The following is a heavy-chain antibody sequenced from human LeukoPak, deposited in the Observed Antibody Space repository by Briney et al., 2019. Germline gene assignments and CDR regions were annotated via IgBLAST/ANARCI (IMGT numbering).Heavy chain of an antibody. Sequence: GGSLRLSCAASGFTVSSNFMSWVRQAPGKGLEWVSVIYSSATTNYADFVKGRFTISRDTSKNTLYLQMNSLRAEDTAVYYCAKTLLVAATSPFDYWGQGTLVTVSS. CDR3: AKTLLVAATSPFDY. D-gene: IGHD2-15*01. CDR2: IYSSATT. V-gene: IGHV3-66*03. J-gene: IGHJ4*02. CDR1: GFTVSSNF.